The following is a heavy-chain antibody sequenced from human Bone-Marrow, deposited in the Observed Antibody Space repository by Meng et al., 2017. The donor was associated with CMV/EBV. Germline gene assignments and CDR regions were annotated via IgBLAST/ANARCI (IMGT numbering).Heavy chain of an antibody. D-gene: IGHD1-1*01. CDR1: GFSFGDVY. CDR3: ARDLPGTTGSNY. V-gene: IGHV3-11*04. Sequence: GGSLRLSCGASGFSFGDVYMTWIRRAPGRGLEWLSSISSSGGTIYSADSVKGRFTISRDNAHNSLYLQMTSLGAEDTAVYYCARDLPGTTGSNYWGQGTLVTVSS. J-gene: IGHJ4*02. CDR2: ISSSGGTI.